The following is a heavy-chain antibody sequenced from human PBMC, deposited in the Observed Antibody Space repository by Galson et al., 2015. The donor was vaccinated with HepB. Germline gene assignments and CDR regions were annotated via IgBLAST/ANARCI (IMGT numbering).Heavy chain of an antibody. CDR3: AKDGDYYYYMDV. CDR2: ISYDGNNK. V-gene: IGHV3-30*18. CDR1: GFTFSNSG. J-gene: IGHJ6*03. Sequence: LRLSCAASGFTFSNSGMHWVRQAPGKGLEWVAVISYDGNNKYYADSVKGRFTISRDNSKNTLYLQMNSLRPEDTAVYFCAKDGDYYYYMDVWGQGTTVTVSS. D-gene: IGHD3-16*01.